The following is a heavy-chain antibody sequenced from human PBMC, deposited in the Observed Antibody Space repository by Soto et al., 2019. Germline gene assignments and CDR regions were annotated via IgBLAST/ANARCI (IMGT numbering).Heavy chain of an antibody. J-gene: IGHJ4*02. CDR1: GGSISNGYHY. CDR2: VYHSGRT. CDR3: ARWVEVSLDYFDS. Sequence: QVRLQESGPRLVESSQTLSLTCTVSGGSISNGYHYWSWVRQTPGKGLEWVGHVYHSGRTQYNPSLKSRVGILVDTSRNQFSLNLNFMTAADTAVYYCARWVEVSLDYFDSWGQGIPVTVS. D-gene: IGHD2-15*01. V-gene: IGHV4-30-4*01.